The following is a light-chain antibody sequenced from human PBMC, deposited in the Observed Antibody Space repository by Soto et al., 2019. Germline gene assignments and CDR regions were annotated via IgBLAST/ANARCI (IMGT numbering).Light chain of an antibody. J-gene: IGKJ2*01. V-gene: IGKV1-39*01. CDR2: AAS. Sequence: DIQVTQAPSSLSASVVYRVTITCRTSQNISIFLNWYQQKPGRAPMVVIYAASGFQSGVPSRFSGSGSGTDFSLTISSLQPEDIATYYCQQSYSTSYTFGQGTKVDI. CDR3: QQSYSTSYT. CDR1: QNISIF.